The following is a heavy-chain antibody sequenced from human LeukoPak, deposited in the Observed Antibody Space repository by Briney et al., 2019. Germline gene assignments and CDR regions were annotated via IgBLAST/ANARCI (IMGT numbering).Heavy chain of an antibody. CDR3: ARHHIQHPHYFDY. V-gene: IGHV4-59*01. CDR1: GDSIRSYY. D-gene: IGHD2-2*01. J-gene: IGHJ4*02. Sequence: KSSETLSLTCTVSGDSIRSYYWSWIRQPPGKGLEWIGYLYYSGSTNYNPSLKSRVTISVDTSKNQFSLKLSSVTAADTAVYYCARHHIQHPHYFDYWGQGTLVTVSS. CDR2: LYYSGST.